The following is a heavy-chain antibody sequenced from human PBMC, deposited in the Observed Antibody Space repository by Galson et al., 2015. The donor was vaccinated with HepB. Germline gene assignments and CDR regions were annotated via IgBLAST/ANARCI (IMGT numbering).Heavy chain of an antibody. V-gene: IGHV3-48*01. D-gene: IGHD1-14*01. CDR1: GFSLSAYS. Sequence: SLRLSCAVSGFSLSAYSMSWVRQAPGKGLEWISYISSKSWTIYHADYVKGRFTISRDNARNSLELQMTSLIAEDTAVYYCARGSGPTGNHYWYFDLWGRGTLVTVSS. J-gene: IGHJ2*01. CDR2: ISSKSWTI. CDR3: ARGSGPTGNHYWYFDL.